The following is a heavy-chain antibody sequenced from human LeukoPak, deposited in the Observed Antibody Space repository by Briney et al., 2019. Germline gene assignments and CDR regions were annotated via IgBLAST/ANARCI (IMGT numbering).Heavy chain of an antibody. CDR1: GYPISSGYY. D-gene: IGHD4-17*01. J-gene: IGHJ4*02. CDR2: IYHSGST. CDR3: ARETSPGTTVFDY. V-gene: IGHV4-38-2*02. Sequence: SETLSLTCTVSGYPISSGYYWGWIRQPPGKGLEWIGSIYHSGSTYYNPSLKSRVTISVDTSKNQFSLKLSSVTAADTAVYYCARETSPGTTVFDYWGQGTLVTVSS.